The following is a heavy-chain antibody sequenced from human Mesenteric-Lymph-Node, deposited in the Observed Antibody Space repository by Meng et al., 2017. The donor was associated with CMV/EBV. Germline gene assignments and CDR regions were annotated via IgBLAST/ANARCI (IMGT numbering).Heavy chain of an antibody. D-gene: IGHD6-6*01. Sequence: GESLKISCAASGFTFSSYGMHWVRQAPGKGLEWVAFIRYDGRNKYYADSVKGRFTVSRDNSKNTLYLQMSSLRDDDTAMYYCVRGSDFDNWGQGTLVTVSS. CDR1: GFTFSSYG. J-gene: IGHJ4*02. CDR2: IRYDGRNK. CDR3: VRGSDFDN. V-gene: IGHV3-30*02.